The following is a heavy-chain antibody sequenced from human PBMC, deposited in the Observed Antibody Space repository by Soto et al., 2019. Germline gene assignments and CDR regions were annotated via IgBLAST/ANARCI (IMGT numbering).Heavy chain of an antibody. CDR2: INPNSGNT. CDR3: ARVYYDFWSGYYSSLPFDY. Sequence: QVQLVQSGAEVKKPGASVKVSCKASGYTFTSYDINWVRQATGQGLEWMGWINPNSGNTGYAQKFQGRVTMTRNTSISTAYMELSSLRSEDTAVYYCARVYYDFWSGYYSSLPFDYWGQGTLVTVSS. D-gene: IGHD3-3*01. V-gene: IGHV1-8*01. CDR1: GYTFTSYD. J-gene: IGHJ4*02.